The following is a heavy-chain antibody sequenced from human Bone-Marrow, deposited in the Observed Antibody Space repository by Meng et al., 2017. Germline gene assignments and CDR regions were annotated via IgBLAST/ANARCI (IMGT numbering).Heavy chain of an antibody. CDR1: GFTFSSYW. D-gene: IGHD2-21*02. Sequence: GESLKISCAASGFTFSSYWMSWVRQSPGKGLEWVSSIGGSGGGTYYADSVKGHFTISRDNSKNTLYLQVNSLTAEDTAVYYCAKFDGRDAERAGFDFWGQGTMVTVSS. J-gene: IGHJ3*01. CDR2: IGGSGGGT. CDR3: AKFDGRDAERAGFDF. V-gene: IGHV3-23*01.